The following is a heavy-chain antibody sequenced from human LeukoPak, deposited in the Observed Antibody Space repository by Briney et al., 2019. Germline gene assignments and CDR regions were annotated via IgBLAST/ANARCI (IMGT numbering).Heavy chain of an antibody. Sequence: ASVKVSCKASGYTFTSYAMHWVRQAPGQRLEWMGWINAGNGNTKYSQKFQGRVTITRDTSASTAYMELSSLRSEDTAVYYCARVPPAGGYSSGWILDWGQGTLVTVSS. CDR1: GYTFTSYA. J-gene: IGHJ4*02. D-gene: IGHD6-19*01. CDR2: INAGNGNT. CDR3: ARVPPAGGYSSGWILD. V-gene: IGHV1-3*01.